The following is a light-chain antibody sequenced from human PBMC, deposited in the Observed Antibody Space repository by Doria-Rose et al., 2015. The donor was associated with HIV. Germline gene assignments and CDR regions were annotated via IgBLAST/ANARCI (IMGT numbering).Light chain of an antibody. CDR2: DGS. J-gene: IGKJ1*01. CDR1: QSFGSTY. CDR3: HQYGTSWT. Sequence: TQSPGTLSLSPGERATLSCRASQSFGSTYLAWYQQKPGQAPSLLIYDGSTRATGIPDRFSASGSVTDFTLTINRLEPEDFALYYCHQYGTSWTFGQGTKVEI. V-gene: IGKV3-20*01.